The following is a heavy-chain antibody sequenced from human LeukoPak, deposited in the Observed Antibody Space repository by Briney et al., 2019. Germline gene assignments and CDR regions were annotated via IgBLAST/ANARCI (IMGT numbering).Heavy chain of an antibody. D-gene: IGHD4-17*01. J-gene: IGHJ4*02. V-gene: IGHV4-38-2*02. Sequence: PSETLSLTCTVSGYSISSGYYWGWIRQPPGKGLEWIGSIYHSESTYYNPSLKSRVTISVDTSKNQFSLKLSSVTAADTAVYYCAREREGPYGYLDYWGQGTLVTVSS. CDR1: GYSISSGYY. CDR3: AREREGPYGYLDY. CDR2: IYHSEST.